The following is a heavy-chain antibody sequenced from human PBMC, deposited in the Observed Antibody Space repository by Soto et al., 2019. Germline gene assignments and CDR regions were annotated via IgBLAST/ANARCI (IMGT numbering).Heavy chain of an antibody. CDR1: GFTFSSYA. CDR3: AREMAGPDIVVVVAATLGDAFDI. D-gene: IGHD2-15*01. Sequence: QVQLVESGRGVVQPGRSLRLSCAASGFTFSSYAMHWVRQAPGKGLEWVAVISYDGSNKYYADSVKGRFTISRDNSKNTLYLQMNSLRAEDTAVYYCAREMAGPDIVVVVAATLGDAFDIWGQGTMVTVSS. CDR2: ISYDGSNK. J-gene: IGHJ3*02. V-gene: IGHV3-30-3*01.